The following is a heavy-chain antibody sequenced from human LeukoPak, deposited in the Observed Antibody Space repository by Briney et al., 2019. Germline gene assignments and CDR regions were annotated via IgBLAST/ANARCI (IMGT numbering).Heavy chain of an antibody. CDR1: GDSVSSNSAA. D-gene: IGHD6-19*01. V-gene: IGHV6-1*01. Sequence: PSQTLSLTCAISGDSVSSNSAAWNWIRQSPSRGLEWLGRTYYRSKWYNDYAVSVKSRITINPDTSKNQFSLQLNSVTPEDTAVYYCARYANSTRSERPGIAVAGNKGVAFDIWGQGTMVTVSS. CDR2: TYYRSKWYN. J-gene: IGHJ3*02. CDR3: ARYANSTRSERPGIAVAGNKGVAFDI.